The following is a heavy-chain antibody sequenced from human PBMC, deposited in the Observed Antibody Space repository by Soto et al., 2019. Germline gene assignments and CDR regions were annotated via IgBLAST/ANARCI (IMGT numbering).Heavy chain of an antibody. CDR2: INPSGGST. Sequence: ASVKVSCTASGYTFTSYYMHWVRQAPGQGLEWMGIINPSGGSTSYAQKFQGRVTMTRDTSASTVYMELSSLRSEDTAVYYCARYGPKVTSLDDWGQGTLVTVAS. CDR3: ARYGPKVTSLDD. D-gene: IGHD4-17*01. J-gene: IGHJ4*02. CDR1: GYTFTSYY. V-gene: IGHV1-46*01.